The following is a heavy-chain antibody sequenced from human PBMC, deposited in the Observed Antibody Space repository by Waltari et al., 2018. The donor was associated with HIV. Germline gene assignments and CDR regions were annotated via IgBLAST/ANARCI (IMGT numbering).Heavy chain of an antibody. V-gene: IGHV3-30*01. CDR2: VIYDGSNE. J-gene: IGHJ5*02. CDR3: ATNSGSYRQGWCDP. D-gene: IGHD1-26*01. Sequence: QVWLVEAGGGVTPPGTSLTLSFPHSGFSLLHHELHWVRQPPGKGIEWLASVIYDGSNEDYADTVTGRFTVSRDNSKNTLYLQMDSLRPEDTAVYYCATNSGSYRQGWCDPWGQGTQVTVSS. CDR1: GFSLLHHE.